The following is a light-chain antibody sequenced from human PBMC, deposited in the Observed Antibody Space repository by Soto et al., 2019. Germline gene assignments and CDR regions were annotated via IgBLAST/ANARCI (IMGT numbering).Light chain of an antibody. V-gene: IGLV2-8*01. CDR2: EVS. CDR1: SSDVGGYNY. CDR3: SSCESRTV. J-gene: IGLJ2*01. Sequence: QSALTQPPSASGSPGQSVTISCTGTSSDVGGYNYVSWYQQHPGKAPKLMIYEVSKRPSGVPDRFSGSKSGNTASLTVSGLQAEDEDDYYCSSCESRTVFGGGTKLTVL.